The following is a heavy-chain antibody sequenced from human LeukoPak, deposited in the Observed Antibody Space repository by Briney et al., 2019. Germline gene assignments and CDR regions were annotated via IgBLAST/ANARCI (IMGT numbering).Heavy chain of an antibody. CDR2: IYYGGST. CDR3: ASGYCSGGSCYRFDY. Sequence: SETLSLTCTVSGGSISSYYWSWIRQPPGKGLEWIGYIYYGGSTNYNPSLKSRVTISVDTSKNQFSLKLSSVTAADTAVYYCASGYCSGGSCYRFDYWGQGTLVTVSS. D-gene: IGHD2-15*01. J-gene: IGHJ4*02. CDR1: GGSISSYY. V-gene: IGHV4-59*01.